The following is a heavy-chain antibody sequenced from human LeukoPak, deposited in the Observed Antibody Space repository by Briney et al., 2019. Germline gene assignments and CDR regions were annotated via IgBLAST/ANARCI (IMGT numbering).Heavy chain of an antibody. CDR1: GGSFSGYY. CDR3: AREEEQMARGLDP. V-gene: IGHV4-34*01. D-gene: IGHD5-24*01. J-gene: IGHJ5*02. CDR2: INHSGST. Sequence: SETLSLTCAVYGGSFSGYYWSWIRQPPGKGLEWIGEINHSGSTNYNPSLKSRVTMSVDTSKNQFSLKLSSVTAADTAVYYCAREEEQMARGLDPWGQGALVTVSS.